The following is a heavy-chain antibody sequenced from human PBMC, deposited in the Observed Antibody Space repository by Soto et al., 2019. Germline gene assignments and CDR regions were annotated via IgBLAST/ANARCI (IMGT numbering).Heavy chain of an antibody. CDR1: GFSLSTSGLG. Sequence: SGPTLVNPTQTLTLTCTFSGFSLSTSGLGVGWFRQPPGKALEWLALIYWNSERRYSPSLKSRLTITKDTSKNQVVLTMTNMDPVDTATYSCAHSYGSGTYQIDNNWFDPWGQGTLVTVSS. CDR3: AHSYGSGTYQIDNNWFDP. V-gene: IGHV2-5*01. D-gene: IGHD3-10*01. CDR2: IYWNSER. J-gene: IGHJ5*02.